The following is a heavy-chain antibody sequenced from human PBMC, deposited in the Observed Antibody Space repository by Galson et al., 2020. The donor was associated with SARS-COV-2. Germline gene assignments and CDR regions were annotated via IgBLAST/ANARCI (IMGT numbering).Heavy chain of an antibody. CDR3: SRPGRDNGYTRYLGDEYAMDV. D-gene: IGHD3-16*02. CDR2: IYYTGST. J-gene: IGHJ6*02. Sequence: ASETLSLTFTVSGGSVTSSSYYWGWIRQPPGKGLEWIGSIYYTGSTYYSPSLKSRVTISVDTSKNQLSLRLSSVTAADTAVYYCSRPGRDNGYTRYLGDEYAMDVWGQGTMVTVSS. V-gene: IGHV4-39*01. CDR1: GGSVTSSSYY.